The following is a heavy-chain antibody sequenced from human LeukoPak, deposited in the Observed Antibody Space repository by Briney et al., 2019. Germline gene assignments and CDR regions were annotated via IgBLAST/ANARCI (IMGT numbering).Heavy chain of an antibody. V-gene: IGHV3-30*18. Sequence: GGSLRLSCAASGFTFSSYGMHWVRQAPGKGLEWVAVISYDGSNKYYADSVKGRFTISRDNSKNTLYLQMNSLRAEDTAVYYCAKDGYSGSYFQSYYFDYWGQGTLVTVSS. CDR2: ISYDGSNK. CDR1: GFTFSSYG. D-gene: IGHD1-26*01. CDR3: AKDGYSGSYFQSYYFDY. J-gene: IGHJ4*02.